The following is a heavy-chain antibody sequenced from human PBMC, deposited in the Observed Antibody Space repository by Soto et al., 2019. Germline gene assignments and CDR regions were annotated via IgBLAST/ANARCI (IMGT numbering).Heavy chain of an antibody. J-gene: IGHJ6*02. CDR1: GFTFRNYD. Sequence: EVQLVESGGGLVQPGGSLRLSCEASGFTFRNYDMHWVRQGTGKGLEWVSGISAAGDPDSADSVEGRFTISRENAQNSFFLQMNRLRVGDTAVYYCARTDRDFYGLDVWGQGTTVIVSS. CDR3: ARTDRDFYGLDV. V-gene: IGHV3-13*05. CDR2: ISAAGDP.